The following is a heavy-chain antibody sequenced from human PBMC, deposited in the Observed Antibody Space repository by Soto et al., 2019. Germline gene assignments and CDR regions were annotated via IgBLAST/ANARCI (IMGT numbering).Heavy chain of an antibody. CDR2: IYWNSARI. V-gene: IGHV3-9*02. J-gene: IGHJ6*02. CDR1: GFTSNDPA. Sequence: EVHLVESGGGLVQPGMSLRLSCVASGFTSNDPAMHWVRQAPGKGLEWVSGIYWNSARIDYADSVKGRFTISRDNAKNSLYLQINSLRAEDTALYYCIKEILPGGLDVWGQGTTVTVSS. CDR3: IKEILPGGLDV.